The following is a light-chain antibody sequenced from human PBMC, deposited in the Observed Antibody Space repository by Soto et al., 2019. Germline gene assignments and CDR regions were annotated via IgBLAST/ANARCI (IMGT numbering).Light chain of an antibody. V-gene: IGKV1-39*01. CDR1: QSISRY. Sequence: IQMTQSPSSLSASVGDRVSITCRASQSISRYLNWYQQKPGEAPKLLIYAASALQSGVPSRFSGSGSGTDFTLTISSLQPEDFATYYCQQSYSTLTFGGGTNVEIK. J-gene: IGKJ4*01. CDR2: AAS. CDR3: QQSYSTLT.